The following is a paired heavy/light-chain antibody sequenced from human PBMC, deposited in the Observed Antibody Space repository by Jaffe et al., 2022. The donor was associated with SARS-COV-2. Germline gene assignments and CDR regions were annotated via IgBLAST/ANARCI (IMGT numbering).Heavy chain of an antibody. D-gene: IGHD3-10*01. V-gene: IGHV3-23*01. CDR2: VTASGGST. Sequence: EVQLLESGGGLVQPGGSLRLSCAASGFAFSSYAMNWVRQAPGKGLEWVSAVTASGGSTYYADSVKGRFTNSRDNSKNTLYLQMNSLRTEDTAVYYCAKGYFHGSGSPPPLDYWGQGTLVTVSS. CDR3: AKGYFHGSGSPPPLDY. J-gene: IGHJ4*02. CDR1: GFAFSSYA.
Light chain of an antibody. CDR3: QQRSYWPLT. CDR2: DAS. V-gene: IGKV3-11*01. Sequence: EIVLTQSPATLSLSPGERATLSCRASQSVSGYLAWYQQKPGQAPRLLIYDASNRATGIPARFSGSGSGTDFTLTISSLEPQDFAVYYCQQRSYWPLTFGGGTKVEI. J-gene: IGKJ4*01. CDR1: QSVSGY.